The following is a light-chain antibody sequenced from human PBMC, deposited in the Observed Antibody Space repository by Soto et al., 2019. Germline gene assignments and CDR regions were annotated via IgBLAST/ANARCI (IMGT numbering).Light chain of an antibody. Sequence: QPVLTQPPSVSGGPGQRVTISCTGSSSNIGAGYDVHWYQQLPGTAPKLLIYGNSNRPSGVPDRFSGSKSGTSASLAITGLQAEDEAEYYCQSYDSSLSGVVCGGGTKLTVL. CDR3: QSYDSSLSGVV. V-gene: IGLV1-40*01. J-gene: IGLJ2*01. CDR2: GNS. CDR1: SSNIGAGYD.